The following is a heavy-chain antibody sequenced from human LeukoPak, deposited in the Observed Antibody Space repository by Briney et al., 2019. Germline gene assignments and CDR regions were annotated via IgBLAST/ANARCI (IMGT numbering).Heavy chain of an antibody. Sequence: AGGSLRLSCAASGFTFSDYYMSWIRQAPGKGLEWVSYISSSGSTIYYADSVKGRFTISRDNAKNSLYLQMNGLRAEDTAVYYCARQYYDFWSGYYTFDYWGQGTLVTVSS. CDR1: GFTFSDYY. CDR3: ARQYYDFWSGYYTFDY. D-gene: IGHD3-3*01. V-gene: IGHV3-11*04. CDR2: ISSSGSTI. J-gene: IGHJ4*02.